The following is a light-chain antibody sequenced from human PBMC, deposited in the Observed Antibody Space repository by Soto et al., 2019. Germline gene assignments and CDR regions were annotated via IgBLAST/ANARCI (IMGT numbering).Light chain of an antibody. Sequence: EIAVTQSPATLSLSPGMRATLSCRASQHISTNLAWYQQKPGQAPRLLIYYASTRATGIPDRISGSGSGTEFTLTISSLQSEDFAVYYCQQYNNWPPNTFGQGTRLEIK. CDR1: QHISTN. CDR3: QQYNNWPPNT. V-gene: IGKV3-15*01. J-gene: IGKJ5*01. CDR2: YAS.